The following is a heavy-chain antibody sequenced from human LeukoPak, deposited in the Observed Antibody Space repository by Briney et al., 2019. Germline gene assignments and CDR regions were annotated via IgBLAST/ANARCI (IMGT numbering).Heavy chain of an antibody. D-gene: IGHD6-25*01. Sequence: PGGSLRLSCAASGFTFSSYWMHWVRQAPGKGLVWVSRINSDGSSTSYADSVKGRFTISRDNAKNTLYLQMNSLRAEDTAVYYCARVSIAAEYYYMDVWGTGTTVTVSS. J-gene: IGHJ6*03. CDR2: INSDGSST. V-gene: IGHV3-74*01. CDR3: ARVSIAAEYYYMDV. CDR1: GFTFSSYW.